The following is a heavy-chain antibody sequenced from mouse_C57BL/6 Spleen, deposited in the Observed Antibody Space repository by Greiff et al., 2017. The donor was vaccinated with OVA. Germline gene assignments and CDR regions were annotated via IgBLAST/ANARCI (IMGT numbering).Heavy chain of an antibody. J-gene: IGHJ1*03. CDR3: ARSLRGYFDV. CDR1: GYAFSSSW. V-gene: IGHV1-82*01. D-gene: IGHD1-1*01. Sequence: QVQLQQSGPELVKPGASVKISCKASGYAFSSSWMNWVKQRPGKGLEWIGRIYPGDGDTYYNGKFKGKATLTENKSSSTTYMQLSSLTSEDSAVYFCARSLRGYFDVWGTGTTVTVSS. CDR2: IYPGDGDT.